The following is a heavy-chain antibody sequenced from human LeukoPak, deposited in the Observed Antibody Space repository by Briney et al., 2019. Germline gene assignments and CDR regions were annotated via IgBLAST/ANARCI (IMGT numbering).Heavy chain of an antibody. CDR2: ISGSGGAT. Sequence: QPGGSLRLSCAASGFTISSYPMNWVRQAPGKGLEWVSVISGSGGATFYGDSVQGRFTISRDNSRDTLYLQMSSLRAEDTAVYYCGKYLQTTVGANDYWGQGTLVTVSS. J-gene: IGHJ4*02. CDR3: GKYLQTTVGANDY. D-gene: IGHD1-26*01. CDR1: GFTISSYP. V-gene: IGHV3-23*01.